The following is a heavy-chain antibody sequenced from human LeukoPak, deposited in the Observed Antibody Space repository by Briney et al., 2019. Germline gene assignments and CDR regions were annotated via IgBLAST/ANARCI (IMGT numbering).Heavy chain of an antibody. CDR3: ARGGYDLLTGQGEDWFDP. CDR2: INTNTGNP. J-gene: IGHJ5*02. CDR1: GYTFINYA. V-gene: IGHV7-4-1*02. D-gene: IGHD3/OR15-3a*01. Sequence: ASVKVSCKASGYTFINYAMNWVRQAPGQGLEWMGWINTNTGNPTYVQGFTGRFVFSLGTSVSTAYLQISSLKAEDTAVYYCARGGYDLLTGQGEDWFDPWGQGTLVTVSS.